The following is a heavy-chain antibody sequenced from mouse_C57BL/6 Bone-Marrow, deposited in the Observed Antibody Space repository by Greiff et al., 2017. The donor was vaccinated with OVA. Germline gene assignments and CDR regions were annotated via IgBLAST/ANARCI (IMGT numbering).Heavy chain of an antibody. CDR3: ARRSTTADY. D-gene: IGHD1-2*01. V-gene: IGHV1-69*01. Sequence: QVQLQQPGAELVMPGASVKLSCKASGYTFTSYWMHWVKQRPGQGLEWIGEIDPSDSYTNYNQKFKGKSTLTVDKSSSTAYMQLSSLTSEDSAVYYCARRSTTADYWGQGTTLTVSS. CDR1: GYTFTSYW. CDR2: IDPSDSYT. J-gene: IGHJ2*01.